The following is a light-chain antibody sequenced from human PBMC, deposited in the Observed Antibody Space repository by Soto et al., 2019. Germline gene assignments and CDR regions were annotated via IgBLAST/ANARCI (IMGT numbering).Light chain of an antibody. CDR1: SSDVGRYNY. CDR2: DVT. V-gene: IGLV2-11*01. Sequence: QSVLTQPPSVSGSPGHSVTISCTGTSSDVGRYNYVSWYQQRPGKAPKLIIYDVTKRPSGVPERFSGSKSGNTASLTISGLQADDEADYSSCAHTGTAILFGGGTKLTVL. CDR3: CAHTGTAIL. J-gene: IGLJ2*01.